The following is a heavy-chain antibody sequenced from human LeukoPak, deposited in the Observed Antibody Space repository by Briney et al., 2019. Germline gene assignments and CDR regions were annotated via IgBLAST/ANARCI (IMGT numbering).Heavy chain of an antibody. CDR2: INHSGNT. CDR3: ARGRRNVSSRPDY. CDR1: GGPFTGYY. J-gene: IGHJ4*02. Sequence: SDTLSLTCAVSGGPFTGYYWTWVRQPPGKGLEWIGEINHSGNTNYNPSLRRRVFISVDSSKSQFSLHLTSVTAADTAVYYCARGRRNVSSRPDYWGQGALVNVSS. V-gene: IGHV4-34*01. D-gene: IGHD6-6*01.